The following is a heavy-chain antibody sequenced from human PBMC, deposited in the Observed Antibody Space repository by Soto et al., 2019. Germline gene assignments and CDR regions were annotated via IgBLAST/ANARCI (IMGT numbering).Heavy chain of an antibody. CDR2: IYYSGSI. D-gene: IGHD6-13*01. CDR1: GGSISSSSYY. Sequence: SETLSLTCTVSGGSISSSSYYWGWIRQPPGKGLEWIGSIYYSGSIYYNPSLKSRVTISVDTSKNQFSLKLSSVTAADTAVYYCARRIPAGYSSSWYGGYYFDYWGQGTLVTVSS. CDR3: ARRIPAGYSSSWYGGYYFDY. V-gene: IGHV4-39*01. J-gene: IGHJ4*02.